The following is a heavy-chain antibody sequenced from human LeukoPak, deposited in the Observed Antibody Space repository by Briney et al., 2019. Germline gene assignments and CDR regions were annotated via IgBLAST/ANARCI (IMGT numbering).Heavy chain of an antibody. J-gene: IGHJ4*02. D-gene: IGHD5-12*01. CDR2: IYYSGST. CDR1: GGSISSYY. V-gene: IGHV4-59*06. Sequence: SETLSLTCTVSGGSISSYYWSWIRQHPGKGLEWIGYIYYSGSTYYNPSLKSRVTISVDTSKNQFSLKLSSVTAADTAVYYCARDHGGYAYFDYWGQGTLVTVSS. CDR3: ARDHGGYAYFDY.